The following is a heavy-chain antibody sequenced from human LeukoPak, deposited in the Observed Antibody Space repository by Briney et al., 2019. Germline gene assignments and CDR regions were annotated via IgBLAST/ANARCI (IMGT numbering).Heavy chain of an antibody. J-gene: IGHJ4*02. CDR1: GGSVSSSNW. D-gene: IGHD3-10*01. CDR3: ARGEEYGSGTVHFDY. CDR2: VHHSGGT. Sequence: SETLSLTCAVSGGSVSSSNWWSWVRQPPGKGLEWTGEVHHSGGTNYNPSLKSRVTISADRYNNRFSLSLNSVTAADTAVFYCARGEEYGSGTVHFDYWGQGILVTVSS. V-gene: IGHV4-4*02.